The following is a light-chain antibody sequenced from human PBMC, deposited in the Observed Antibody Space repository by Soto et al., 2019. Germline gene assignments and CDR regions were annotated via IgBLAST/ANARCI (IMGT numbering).Light chain of an antibody. V-gene: IGKV3-15*01. Sequence: EIVMTQSPATLSVSPGERATLSCRASQSVSSNLAWYQQKPGQAPRLLIYGASTRATGIPARFSGSGSGTEFTLTISSLQSEDVAVYYWQQYKNWPPITFGPGTKVDIK. CDR3: QQYKNWPPIT. CDR2: GAS. J-gene: IGKJ3*01. CDR1: QSVSSN.